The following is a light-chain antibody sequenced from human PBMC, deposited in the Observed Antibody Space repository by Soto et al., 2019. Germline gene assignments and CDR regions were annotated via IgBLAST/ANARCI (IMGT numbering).Light chain of an antibody. CDR2: GAS. CDR1: QSVSSY. Sequence: DIVLIQSPATLSSSLGERATLSCRASQSVSSYLAWYQQKPGQAPRLLIYGASNRASAIPARFSGSGSGTDFTLTISTLEPEDFAVYYCQQPDDSPVTFGQGTKVDIK. J-gene: IGKJ1*01. V-gene: IGKV3-11*01. CDR3: QQPDDSPVT.